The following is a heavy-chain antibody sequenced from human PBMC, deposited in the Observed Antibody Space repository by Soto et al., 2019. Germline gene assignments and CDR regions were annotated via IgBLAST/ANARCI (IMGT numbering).Heavy chain of an antibody. CDR2: IYYSGST. D-gene: IGHD2-2*01. CDR3: ASVVPAAIFGMDV. J-gene: IGHJ6*02. CDR1: GRSISTSSYY. Sequence: PSEPLSLTCTASGRSISTSSYYWGWIRQPPGKGLEWIGSIYYSGSTYYNPSLKSRVTISVDTSKNQFSLKLSSVTAADTAVYYCASVVPAAIFGMDVWGQGTTVTVS. V-gene: IGHV4-39*01.